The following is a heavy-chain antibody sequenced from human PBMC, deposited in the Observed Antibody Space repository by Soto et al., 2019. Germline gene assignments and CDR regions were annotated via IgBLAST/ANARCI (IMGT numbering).Heavy chain of an antibody. D-gene: IGHD4-17*01. CDR1: GGTFSSYP. CDR2: IIPILGIA. CDR3: AREVSDMTTVTTEDY. Sequence: QVQLVQSGAEVKKPGSSVKVSCKASGGTFSSYPISWVRQAPGQGLEWMGRIIPILGIANYAQKFQGRVTITADKSTSTAYMELSSLRSEDTAVYYCAREVSDMTTVTTEDYWGQGTLVTVSS. J-gene: IGHJ4*02. V-gene: IGHV1-69*04.